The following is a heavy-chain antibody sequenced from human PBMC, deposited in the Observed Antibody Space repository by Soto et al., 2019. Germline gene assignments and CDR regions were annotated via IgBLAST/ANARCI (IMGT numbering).Heavy chain of an antibody. J-gene: IGHJ6*02. CDR2: ISSSGSTI. V-gene: IGHV3-11*01. CDR1: GFTFSDYY. D-gene: IGHD5-18*01. Sequence: QVQLVESGGGLVKPGGSLRLSCAASGFTFSDYYMSWIRQAPGEGLEWVSYISSSGSTIYYADSVKGRFTISRDNAKNSLYLQMNSLRAEDTAVYYCARERVDTPIVTYHYYYGMDVWGQGTTVTVSS. CDR3: ARERVDTPIVTYHYYYGMDV.